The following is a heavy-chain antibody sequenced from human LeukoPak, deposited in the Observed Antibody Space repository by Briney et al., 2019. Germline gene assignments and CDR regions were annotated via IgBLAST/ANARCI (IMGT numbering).Heavy chain of an antibody. CDR1: GYTFTGYY. Sequence: ASVKVSCTASGYTFTGYYMHWVRQAPGQGLEWMGRINPNSGGTNYAQKFQGRVTMTRDTSISTAYMELSRLRSDDTAVYYCAREIDYGDYVRYFDYWAQGTLVTVSS. J-gene: IGHJ4*02. CDR2: INPNSGGT. D-gene: IGHD4-17*01. V-gene: IGHV1-2*06. CDR3: AREIDYGDYVRYFDY.